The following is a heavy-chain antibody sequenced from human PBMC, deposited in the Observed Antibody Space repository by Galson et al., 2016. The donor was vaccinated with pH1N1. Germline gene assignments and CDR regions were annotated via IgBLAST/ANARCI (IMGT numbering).Heavy chain of an antibody. CDR1: GFTFTSYA. V-gene: IGHV3-30*04. J-gene: IGHJ4*02. CDR2: ILYDGTNE. Sequence: SLRLSCAASGFTFTSYAMHWVRQAPGKGLEWVAAILYDGTNEYYADSVKGRFTISRDKTQSTVYLQMSSLRTEDTAVYYCARDSEYSGHEGFHWAQGTLVIVSS. D-gene: IGHD5-12*01. CDR3: ARDSEYSGHEGFH.